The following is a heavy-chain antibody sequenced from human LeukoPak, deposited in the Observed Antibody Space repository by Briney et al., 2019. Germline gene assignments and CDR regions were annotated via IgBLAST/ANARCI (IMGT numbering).Heavy chain of an antibody. CDR2: IIPIFGTA. D-gene: IGHD4-17*01. J-gene: IGHJ5*02. CDR3: ARSTVTTTEPSFNWFDP. V-gene: IGHV1-69*13. CDR1: GYTFTGYY. Sequence: SVKVSCKASGYTFTGYYMHWVRQAPGQGLEWMGGIIPIFGTANYAQKFQGRVTITADESTSTAYMELSSLRSEDTAVYYCARSTVTTTEPSFNWFDPWGQGTLVTVSS.